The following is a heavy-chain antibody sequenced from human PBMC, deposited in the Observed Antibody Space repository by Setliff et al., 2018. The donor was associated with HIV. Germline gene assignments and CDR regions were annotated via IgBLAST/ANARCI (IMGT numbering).Heavy chain of an antibody. V-gene: IGHV4-39*01. CDR1: GGSISSGGYY. J-gene: IGHJ4*02. CDR3: IIAYSSGWLAPMGFDS. D-gene: IGHD6-19*01. CDR2: IYYSGST. Sequence: ASETLSLTCTVSGGSISSGGYYWAWIRQPPGKGLEWIGTIYYSGSTYYNPSLKSRATISVDTSKNQFSLKLSSVTAADTAVYYCIIAYSSGWLAPMGFDSWGQGTLVTVSS.